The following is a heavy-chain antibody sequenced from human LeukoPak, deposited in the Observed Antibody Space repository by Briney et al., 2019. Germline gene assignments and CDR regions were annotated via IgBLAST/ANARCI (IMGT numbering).Heavy chain of an antibody. CDR3: ARALPDAFDI. CDR1: GGSISSGGYS. J-gene: IGHJ3*02. CDR2: IYHSGST. Sequence: SETLSLTCAVSGGSISSGGYSWSWIRQPPGKGLEWIGYIYHSGSTYYNPSLKSRVTISVDRSKNQFSLKLSSVTAADTAVYYCARALPDAFDIWGQGTMVTVSS. V-gene: IGHV4-30-2*01.